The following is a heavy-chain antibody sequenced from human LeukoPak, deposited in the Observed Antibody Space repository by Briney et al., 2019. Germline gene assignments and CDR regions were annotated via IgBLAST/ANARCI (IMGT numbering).Heavy chain of an antibody. D-gene: IGHD6-6*01. J-gene: IGHJ4*02. V-gene: IGHV7-4-1*02. Sequence: GASVKVSCKASGYTFTNSGLNWVRQAPGQGLEWMGWINPNTGNPTYAQGFAGRFVFSLDTSVSTTYLQISSLKAEDTAMYYCAKEGSGSSLEYWGQGALVTVSS. CDR3: AKEGSGSSLEY. CDR2: INPNTGNP. CDR1: GYTFTNSG.